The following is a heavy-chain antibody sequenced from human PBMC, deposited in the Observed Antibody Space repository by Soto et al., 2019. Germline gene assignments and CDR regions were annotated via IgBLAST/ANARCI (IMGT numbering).Heavy chain of an antibody. J-gene: IGHJ4*02. D-gene: IGHD3-22*01. V-gene: IGHV4-4*02. CDR3: ARKRYCDSSGYPYYFDY. CDR1: DGSISSDNW. CDR2: IYRSGST. Sequence: SETLSLTCAVSDGSISSDNWWSWVRQPPGKGLEWIGEIYRSGSTNYNSSLKSRVTISLDKSKNQFSLKLNSVTAADAAVYYCARKRYCDSSGYPYYFDYWGKGTLVTVS.